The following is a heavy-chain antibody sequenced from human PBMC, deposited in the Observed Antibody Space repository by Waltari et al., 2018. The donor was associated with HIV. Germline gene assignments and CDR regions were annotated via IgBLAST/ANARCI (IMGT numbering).Heavy chain of an antibody. Sequence: QVQLQQWGAGLVKTAETLTHNCAVYGGSLNHFFWSFVRQSPGNGFEWIGELNHSGKTDYNPSLKGRVTLSIDPSKKQFYLQLTSMTVADTAIYYCARRRWRTTMVFVVKGGVFDIWGQGTEVTVSS. J-gene: IGHJ3*02. CDR3: ARRRWRTTMVFVVKGGVFDI. CDR2: LNHSGKT. CDR1: GGSLNHFF. D-gene: IGHD2-21*01. V-gene: IGHV4-34*02.